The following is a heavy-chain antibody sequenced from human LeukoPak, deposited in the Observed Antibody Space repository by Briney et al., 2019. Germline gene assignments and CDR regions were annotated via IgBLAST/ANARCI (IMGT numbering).Heavy chain of an antibody. Sequence: ASVKVSCKASGYTFTGYYMHWVRQAPGQGLEWMGWINPNSGGTNYAQKFQGRVTMTRDTSISTAYMELSRLRSDDTAVYYCARELGMTTVTAGGYWGQGTLVTVST. J-gene: IGHJ4*02. CDR2: INPNSGGT. V-gene: IGHV1-2*02. D-gene: IGHD4-17*01. CDR3: ARELGMTTVTAGGY. CDR1: GYTFTGYY.